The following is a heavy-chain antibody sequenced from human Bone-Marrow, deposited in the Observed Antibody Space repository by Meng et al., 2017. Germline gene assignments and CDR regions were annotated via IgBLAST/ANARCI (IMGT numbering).Heavy chain of an antibody. CDR1: GFTFDDYA. CDR2: ISWNSGSI. D-gene: IGHD4-23*01. V-gene: IGHV3-9*01. Sequence: SLKIPCAASGFTFDDYAMHWVRQAPGKGMEWVSGISWNSGSIGYADSVKGRFTISRDNAKNSLYLQMNSLRAEDTALYYCAKDIGGRYYYYYGMDVWGQGTTVTVSS. CDR3: AKDIGGRYYYYYGMDV. J-gene: IGHJ6*02.